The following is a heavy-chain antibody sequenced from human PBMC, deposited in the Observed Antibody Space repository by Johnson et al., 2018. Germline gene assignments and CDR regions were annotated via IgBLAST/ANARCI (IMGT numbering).Heavy chain of an antibody. CDR1: GFTFTTYA. Sequence: VQLVQSGGGLVQXGGSLRLSCEASGFTFTTYAMTWVRQAPGKGLEWVSSISGSGDSTYYADPVKGRFTISRDNSKNTLFLQMDRLRVEDTALYYCAKDRYSNSVWGTDVWGQGTTVTVSS. CDR3: AKDRYSNSVWGTDV. V-gene: IGHV3-23*04. CDR2: ISGSGDST. D-gene: IGHD1-26*01. J-gene: IGHJ6*02.